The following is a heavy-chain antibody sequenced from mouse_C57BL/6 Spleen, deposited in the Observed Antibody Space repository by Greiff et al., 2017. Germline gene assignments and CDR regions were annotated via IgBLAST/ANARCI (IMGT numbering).Heavy chain of an antibody. CDR1: GYAFSSSW. CDR2: IYPGDGDT. CDR3: ARVQGAMDY. Sequence: QVQLQQSGPELVKPGASVKISCKASGYAFSSSWMNWVKQRPGKGLEWIGRIYPGDGDTNYNGKFKGKATMTADKSSSTAYMQLSSLSSEDSAVDFCARVQGAMDYWGQGTSVTVSS. V-gene: IGHV1-82*01. D-gene: IGHD6-1*01. J-gene: IGHJ4*01.